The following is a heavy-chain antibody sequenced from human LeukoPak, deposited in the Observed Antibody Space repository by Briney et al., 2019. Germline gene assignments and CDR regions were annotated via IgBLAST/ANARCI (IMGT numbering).Heavy chain of an antibody. CDR1: GFTFSSYS. Sequence: GGSLRLSCAASGFTFSSYSLNWVRQAPGRGLEWVSSGSTGSNYIYYADSVKGRFTISRDNDKNSLYLQMNSLRFEDTAVYYFARGIPPIDYWGQGTLVTVSS. CDR2: GSTGSNYI. J-gene: IGHJ4*02. V-gene: IGHV3-21*01. CDR3: ARGIPPIDY.